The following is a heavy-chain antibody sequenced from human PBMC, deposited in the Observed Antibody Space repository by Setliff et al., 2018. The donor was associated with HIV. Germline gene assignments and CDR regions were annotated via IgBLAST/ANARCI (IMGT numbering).Heavy chain of an antibody. J-gene: IGHJ5*02. D-gene: IGHD3-10*01. CDR3: ARGRGERITMVRGVIMRGWFDP. CDR2: IFHTGSS. Sequence: PSETLSLTCSVSGGSMSNYYWSWVRQPPGKGLEWMGDIFHTGSSTYNPSLKSRVSLSVDTSKNQFSLKLSSVTAADTAVYYCARGRGERITMVRGVIMRGWFDPWGQGTLVTVSS. CDR1: GGSMSNYY. V-gene: IGHV4-59*12.